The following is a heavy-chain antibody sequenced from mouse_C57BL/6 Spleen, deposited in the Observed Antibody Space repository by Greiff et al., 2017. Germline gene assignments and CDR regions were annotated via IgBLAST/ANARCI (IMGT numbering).Heavy chain of an antibody. J-gene: IGHJ4*01. Sequence: VQLQQPGAELVKPGASVKLSCKASGYTFTSYWMHWVKQRPGQGLEWIGMIHPYSGSTNYNEKFKSKATLTVDTSSSTAYMQLSSLTSEDSAVYYCARAGGRYYAMDYWGQGTSVTVSS. V-gene: IGHV1-64*01. CDR3: ARAGGRYYAMDY. CDR2: IHPYSGST. CDR1: GYTFTSYW. D-gene: IGHD1-1*02.